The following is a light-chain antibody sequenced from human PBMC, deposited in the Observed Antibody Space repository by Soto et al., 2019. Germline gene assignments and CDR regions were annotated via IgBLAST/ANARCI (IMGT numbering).Light chain of an antibody. CDR1: SSDVGGYKY. Sequence: QSALTQPASVSGSPGQSITISCNGTSSDVGGYKYVSWYQQYPGKAPKLKIYEVSNRPSGVSNRFSGSKSGNTASLTISGLQAEDEADYYCSSYSSSSTLLVFGSGTKVTGL. CDR2: EVS. CDR3: SSYSSSSTLLV. V-gene: IGLV2-14*01. J-gene: IGLJ1*01.